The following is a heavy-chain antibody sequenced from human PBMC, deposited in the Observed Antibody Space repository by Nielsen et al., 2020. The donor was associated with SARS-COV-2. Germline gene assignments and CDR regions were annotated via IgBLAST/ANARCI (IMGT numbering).Heavy chain of an antibody. V-gene: IGHV7-4-1*02. CDR3: ARDPGYSSSWYYYYYGMDV. CDR2: INTNTGNP. D-gene: IGHD6-13*01. J-gene: IGHJ6*02. CDR1: GYTFTGYY. Sequence: ASVKVSCKASGYTFTGYYMHWVRQAPGQGLEWMGWINTNTGNPTYAQGFTGRFVFSLDTSVSTAYLQISSLKAEDTAVYYCARDPGYSSSWYYYYYGMDVWGQGTPVTVSS.